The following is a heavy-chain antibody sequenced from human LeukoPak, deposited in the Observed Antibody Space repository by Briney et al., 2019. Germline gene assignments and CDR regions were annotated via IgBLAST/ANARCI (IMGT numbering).Heavy chain of an antibody. J-gene: IGHJ4*02. V-gene: IGHV4-39*01. CDR3: SRTTGDSAIIAAH. Sequence: SEALSLTCTVSGGSISGSCCYWGWIRQTPGKDLEWIGSTSYSGSTHYNPSFKSRVTVSVDTSKNQLFLNLSSVTAADTAVYYCSRTTGDSAIIAAHWGQGTLVTVSS. CDR2: TSYSGST. CDR1: GGSISGSCCY. D-gene: IGHD3-16*01.